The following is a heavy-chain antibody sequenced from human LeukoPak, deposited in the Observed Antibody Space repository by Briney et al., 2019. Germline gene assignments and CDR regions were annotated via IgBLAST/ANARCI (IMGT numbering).Heavy chain of an antibody. CDR2: INPNSGDS. V-gene: IGHV1-2*02. J-gene: IGHJ4*02. CDR3: AREIGGILVFDY. Sequence: ASVRVSCKASGYKFTGYYMHWVRQAPGQGLEWMGWINPNSGDSHHAQKFQGRVTMTRDTSISTAYMELSRLRSDDTAVYYCAREIGGILVFDYWGQGNLFTVSS. D-gene: IGHD5-18*01. CDR1: GYKFTGYY.